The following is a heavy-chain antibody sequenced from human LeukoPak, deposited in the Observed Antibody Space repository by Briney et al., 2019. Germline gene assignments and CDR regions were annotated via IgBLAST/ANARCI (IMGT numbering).Heavy chain of an antibody. V-gene: IGHV4-34*01. J-gene: IGHJ6*04. CDR1: GGSFSGYY. CDR3: ARYCSGGSCYGMDV. D-gene: IGHD2-15*01. CDR2: INHSGST. Sequence: SETLSLTCAVYGGSFSGYYWSWIRQPPGKGLEWIGEINHSGSTNYNPSLKSRVTISVDTSKNQFSLKLSSVTAADTAVYYCARYCSGGSCYGMDVWGKGTRSPSPQ.